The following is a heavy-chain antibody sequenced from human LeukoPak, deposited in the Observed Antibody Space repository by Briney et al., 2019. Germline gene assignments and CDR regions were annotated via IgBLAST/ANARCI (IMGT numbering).Heavy chain of an antibody. CDR2: ISHSGGT. Sequence: SETLSLTCAVYGESFSGYSWSWIRQPPGKGLEWIGDISHSGGTNYSPSLKSRVTISVDTSKNQFSLKLTSVTAADTAVYYCARQLVGAKITGTNDRYYYGMDVWGQGTTATVS. CDR1: GESFSGYS. V-gene: IGHV4-34*01. CDR3: ARQLVGAKITGTNDRYYYGMDV. J-gene: IGHJ6*02. D-gene: IGHD3-16*01.